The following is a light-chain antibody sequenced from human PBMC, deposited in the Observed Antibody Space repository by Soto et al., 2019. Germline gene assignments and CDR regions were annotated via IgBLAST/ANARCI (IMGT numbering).Light chain of an antibody. V-gene: IGLV2-23*01. Sequence: QSALTQPASVSGSPGQSITISCTGTSSDVGSDYLVSWYQQHPGTAPKLIIYEGTKRPSGVSDRFSGSRSGNTASLTISGLQTEDEGHYFCCSYGDFRTSWVFGGGTKLTVL. CDR3: CSYGDFRTSWV. CDR1: SSDVGSDYL. J-gene: IGLJ3*02. CDR2: EGT.